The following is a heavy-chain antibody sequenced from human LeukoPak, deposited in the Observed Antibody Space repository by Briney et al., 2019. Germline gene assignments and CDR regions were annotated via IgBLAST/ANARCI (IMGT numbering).Heavy chain of an antibody. D-gene: IGHD6-13*01. CDR1: GFTVSSNY. Sequence: GGSLRLSCAASGFTVSSNYMSWVRQAPGKGLEWVAVISYDGSNKYYADSVKGRFTISRDNSKNTLYLQMNSLRAEDTAVYYCARDSSSSWLIEYYFDYWGQGTLVTASS. CDR3: ARDSSSSWLIEYYFDY. V-gene: IGHV3-30-3*01. CDR2: ISYDGSNK. J-gene: IGHJ4*02.